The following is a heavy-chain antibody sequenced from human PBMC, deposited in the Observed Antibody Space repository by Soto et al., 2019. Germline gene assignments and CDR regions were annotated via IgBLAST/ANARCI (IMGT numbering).Heavy chain of an antibody. Sequence: GASVKVSCKASGYTFTSYGISWVRQAPGQGLEWMGWISAYNGNTNYAQKLQGRVTMTTDTSTSTAYMELRSLRSDDTAVYYCARDQKVGYCSGGSCYSNWFYPWGQGTLVTVSS. CDR3: ARDQKVGYCSGGSCYSNWFYP. V-gene: IGHV1-18*01. D-gene: IGHD2-15*01. CDR2: ISAYNGNT. J-gene: IGHJ5*02. CDR1: GYTFTSYG.